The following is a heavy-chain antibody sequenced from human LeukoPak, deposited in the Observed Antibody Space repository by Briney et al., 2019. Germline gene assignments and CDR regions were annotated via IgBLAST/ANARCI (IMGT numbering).Heavy chain of an antibody. D-gene: IGHD6-6*01. J-gene: IGHJ5*02. Sequence: GGSLRLSCAASGLTFSSYGMHWVRQAPGKGLEWVSSISGSGGEIHYADSVKGRFTISRDNSKNTVYLQMNSLRDEDTAVFYCAKGGPFSTSSQKYFDPWGQGSLVIVS. CDR3: AKGGPFSTSSQKYFDP. CDR1: GLTFSSYG. CDR2: ISGSGGEI. V-gene: IGHV3-23*01.